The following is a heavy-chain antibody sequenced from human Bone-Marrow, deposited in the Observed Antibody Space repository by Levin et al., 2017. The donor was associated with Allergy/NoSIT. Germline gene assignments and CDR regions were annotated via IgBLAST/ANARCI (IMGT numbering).Heavy chain of an antibody. CDR1: DFTFSAYN. CDR3: ARSARWGYWYFDL. V-gene: IGHV3-21*01. Sequence: GGSLRLSCAASDFTFSAYNMNWVRQTPGRGLEWVSSIRNSRSSIFYVDSVKGRFIISRDNAKNLLYLQVNSLRPEDTAVYYCARSARWGYWYFDLWGRGTLVTVSS. D-gene: IGHD7-27*01. J-gene: IGHJ2*01. CDR2: IRNSRSSI.